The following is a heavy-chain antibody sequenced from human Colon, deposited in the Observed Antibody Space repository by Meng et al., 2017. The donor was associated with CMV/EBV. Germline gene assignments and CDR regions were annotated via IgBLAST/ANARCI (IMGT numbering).Heavy chain of an antibody. Sequence: GESLKISCEASGITLSNYKMHWVRQAPGKGLEWVAVISYDGTKTYHGDSVKGRFTISRDNSKNSLYLQMDNLRPADTGVYYCVSAGYGGFIKDAFDLWGQGALVTVSS. V-gene: IGHV3-30*03. CDR3: VSAGYGGFIKDAFDL. CDR1: GITLSNYK. J-gene: IGHJ4*02. CDR2: ISYDGTKT. D-gene: IGHD1-26*01.